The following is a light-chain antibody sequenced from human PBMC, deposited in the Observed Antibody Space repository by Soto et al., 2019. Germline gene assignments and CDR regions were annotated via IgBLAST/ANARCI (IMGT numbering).Light chain of an antibody. CDR1: QSVSSN. CDR3: QHYNKWPPT. V-gene: IGKV3-15*01. J-gene: IGKJ4*01. Sequence: IVMAQSPTTRSLSPWEKAALSRSASQSVSSNLAWYQQKPGRAPRLLIYGASTRATGVPPRFSGSGSGTEFTLTISGLQSEDFAVYNCQHYNKWPPTFGGGTKVDIK. CDR2: GAS.